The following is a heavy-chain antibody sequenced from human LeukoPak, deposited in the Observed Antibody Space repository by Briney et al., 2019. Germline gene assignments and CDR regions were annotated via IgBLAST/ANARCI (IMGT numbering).Heavy chain of an antibody. J-gene: IGHJ6*02. CDR1: GFTFSSYA. CDR2: ISYDGSNK. V-gene: IGHV3-30-3*01. D-gene: IGHD3-3*01. Sequence: PGRSLRLSCAASGFTFSSYAMHWVRQAPGKGLEWVAVISYDGSNKYYADSVKGRFTISRDNSKNTLYLQMNSLRAEDTAVYYCARDIGVLEWLLPYYYYGMDVWGQGTTVTVSS. CDR3: ARDIGVLEWLLPYYYYGMDV.